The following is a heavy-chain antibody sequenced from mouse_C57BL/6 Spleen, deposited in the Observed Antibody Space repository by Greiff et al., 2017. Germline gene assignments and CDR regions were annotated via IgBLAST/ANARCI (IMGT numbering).Heavy chain of an antibody. V-gene: IGHV5-4*01. J-gene: IGHJ3*01. D-gene: IGHD2-2*01. CDR1: GFTFSSYA. Sequence: EVQLVESGGGLVKPGGSLKLSCAASGFTFSSYAMSWVRQTPEKRLEWVATISDGGGYTYYPDNVKGRFTISRDNAKNNLYLQMSHLKSEETGMYYWARVWLRRDWFAYWGQGTLVTVSA. CDR3: ARVWLRRDWFAY. CDR2: ISDGGGYT.